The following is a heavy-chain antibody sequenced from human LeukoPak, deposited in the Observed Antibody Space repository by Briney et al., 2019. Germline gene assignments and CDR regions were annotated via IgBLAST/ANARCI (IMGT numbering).Heavy chain of an antibody. CDR2: IYPGDSDT. CDR3: ARLFYYDNSDSFYFDY. CDR1: GYSFSTYW. J-gene: IGHJ4*02. Sequence: HGESLKISCKGSGYSFSTYWIGWVRQMPGKGLEWMGIIYPGDSDTIYSPSFQGQVTISADKSISTAYLQWSSLKASDTAMYYCARLFYYDNSDSFYFDYWGQGTLVTVSS. V-gene: IGHV5-51*01. D-gene: IGHD3-22*01.